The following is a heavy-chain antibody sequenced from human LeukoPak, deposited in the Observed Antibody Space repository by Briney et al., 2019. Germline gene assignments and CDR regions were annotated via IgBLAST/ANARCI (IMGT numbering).Heavy chain of an antibody. V-gene: IGHV4-59*11. J-gene: IGHJ4*02. CDR1: GGSISSHF. D-gene: IGHD5-12*01. Sequence: PSETLSLTCTVSGGSISSHFWSWIRQPPGKGLEWIGYIYYIGSTNYNPSLKSRVTISVDTSKNQFSLKLSSVTAADTAVYYCARAGYDPYTAIDYWGQGTLVTVSS. CDR2: IYYIGST. CDR3: ARAGYDPYTAIDY.